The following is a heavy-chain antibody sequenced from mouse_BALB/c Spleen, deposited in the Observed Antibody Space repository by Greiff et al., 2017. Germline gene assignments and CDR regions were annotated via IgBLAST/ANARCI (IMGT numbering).Heavy chain of an antibody. Sequence: EVKLVESGPGLVKPSQSLSLTCTVTGYSITSDYAWNWIRQFPGNKLEWMGYISYSGSTSYNPSLKSRISITRDTSKNQFFLQLNSVTTEDTATYYCARFGYGYYAMDYWGQGTSVTVSS. CDR3: ARFGYGYYAMDY. J-gene: IGHJ4*01. CDR1: GYSITSDYA. CDR2: ISYSGST. D-gene: IGHD2-2*01. V-gene: IGHV3-2*02.